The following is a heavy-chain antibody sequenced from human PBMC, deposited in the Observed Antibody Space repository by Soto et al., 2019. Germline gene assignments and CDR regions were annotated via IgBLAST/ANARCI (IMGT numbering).Heavy chain of an antibody. D-gene: IGHD3-3*01. J-gene: IGHJ4*02. CDR2: ISAYNGNT. Sequence: QVQLVQSGAEVKKPGASVKVSCKASGYTFTSYGISWVRQAPGQGLEWMGWISAYNGNTNYAQKLQGRVTMTTDTSTSTAYMELRSLRYDDTAVYYCARALGKYYDFWSGYSTQFDYWGQGTLVTVSS. CDR1: GYTFTSYG. V-gene: IGHV1-18*01. CDR3: ARALGKYYDFWSGYSTQFDY.